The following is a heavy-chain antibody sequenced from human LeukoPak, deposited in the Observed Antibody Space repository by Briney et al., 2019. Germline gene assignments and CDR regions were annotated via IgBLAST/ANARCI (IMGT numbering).Heavy chain of an antibody. CDR2: ISSSSSYI. CDR3: ARQRVGFFRS. D-gene: IGHD2-15*01. J-gene: IGHJ5*02. V-gene: IGHV3-21*01. CDR1: GFTFSSYS. Sequence: GGSLRLSCAASGFTFSSYSVNWVRQAPGKGLEWVSSISSSSSYIYYADSVKGRFTISRDNSNNTVFLQVNSLRTEDTAVYYCARQRVGFFRSWGQGTLVTVSS.